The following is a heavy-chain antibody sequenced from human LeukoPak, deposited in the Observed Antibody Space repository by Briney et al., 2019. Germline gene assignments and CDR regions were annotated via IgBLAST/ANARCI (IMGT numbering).Heavy chain of an antibody. CDR3: AKAEGGYNSPFDY. Sequence: GGSLRLSCAASGFTFDDYAMHWVRQAPGKGLEWVSGISWNSGSIGYADSVKGRFTISRDNAKNSLYLQMNSLRAEDMALYYCAKAEGGYNSPFDYWGQGTLVTVSS. V-gene: IGHV3-9*03. CDR2: ISWNSGSI. D-gene: IGHD5-24*01. CDR1: GFTFDDYA. J-gene: IGHJ4*02.